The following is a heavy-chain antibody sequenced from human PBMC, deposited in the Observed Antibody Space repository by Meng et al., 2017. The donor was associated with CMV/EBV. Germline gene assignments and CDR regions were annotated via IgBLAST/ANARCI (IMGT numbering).Heavy chain of an antibody. J-gene: IGHJ3*02. CDR1: GGTFSSYA. CDR2: IIPIFGTA. Sequence: SVKVSCKASGGTFSSYAISWVRQAPGQGLEWMGGIIPIFGTANYAQKFQGRVTITADKSTSTAYMELCSLRSEDTAVYYCARAPPYYYGSGSYTDRFDIWGQGTMVTVSS. D-gene: IGHD3-10*01. V-gene: IGHV1-69*06. CDR3: ARAPPYYYGSGSYTDRFDI.